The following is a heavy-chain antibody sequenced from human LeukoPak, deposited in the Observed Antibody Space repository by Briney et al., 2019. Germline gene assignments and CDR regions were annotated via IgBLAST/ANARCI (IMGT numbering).Heavy chain of an antibody. Sequence: WASVKVSCKSSGYTFSYYYIHWVRQAPGQGLEWIGWINPNNGDTNYAQSFQGRVTLTRDTSSTTVYMELTRLTSDDTAVFYCTRDRGVAAAGLLDSWGQGTLVTVSS. D-gene: IGHD6-13*01. CDR3: TRDRGVAAAGLLDS. CDR1: GYTFSYYY. CDR2: INPNNGDT. J-gene: IGHJ5*01. V-gene: IGHV1-2*02.